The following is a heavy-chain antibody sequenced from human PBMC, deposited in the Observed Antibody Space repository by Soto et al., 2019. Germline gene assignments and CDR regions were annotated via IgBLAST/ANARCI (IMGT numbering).Heavy chain of an antibody. D-gene: IGHD2-2*01. J-gene: IGHJ3*02. Sequence: GGSLSLSCAASGFTFSSYWMSWVRQAPGKGLEWVANIKQDGSEKYYVDSVKGRFTISRDNAKNSLYLQMNSLRAEDTAVYYCARVGDIVVVPAAIDAFDIWGQGTMVTVSS. V-gene: IGHV3-7*01. CDR2: IKQDGSEK. CDR3: ARVGDIVVVPAAIDAFDI. CDR1: GFTFSSYW.